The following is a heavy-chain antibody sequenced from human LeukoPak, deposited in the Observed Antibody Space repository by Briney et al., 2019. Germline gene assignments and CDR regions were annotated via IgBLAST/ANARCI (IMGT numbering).Heavy chain of an antibody. V-gene: IGHV3-15*01. CDR3: TIENWGRGDY. Sequence: GGSLRLSCAASGFTFSQFFMSWVRQAPGKGLEWVGRIQLKNDDWTADYAAPVQGRFTISRDDSLSMLYLQMNNLTPGDTGVYYCTIENWGRGDYWGQGTLVTVSS. J-gene: IGHJ4*02. CDR1: GFTFSQFF. CDR2: IQLKNDDWTA. D-gene: IGHD7-27*01.